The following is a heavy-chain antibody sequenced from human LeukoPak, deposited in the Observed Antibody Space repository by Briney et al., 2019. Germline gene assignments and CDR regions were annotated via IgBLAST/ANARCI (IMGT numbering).Heavy chain of an antibody. CDR1: GFTFSSYS. J-gene: IGHJ5*02. Sequence: TGGSLRLSCAASGFTFSSYSMNWVRQSPGKGLEWVSYISFTSSTIFYADSVKGRFTISRDNAKNSLYLQMNSLRDEDTAVYYCATTGGYSYGSWGQGTLVTVSS. V-gene: IGHV3-48*02. D-gene: IGHD5-18*01. CDR2: ISFTSSTI. CDR3: ATTGGYSYGS.